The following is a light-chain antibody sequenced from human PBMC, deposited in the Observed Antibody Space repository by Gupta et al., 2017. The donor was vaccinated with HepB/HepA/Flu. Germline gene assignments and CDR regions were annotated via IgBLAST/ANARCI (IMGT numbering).Light chain of an antibody. CDR2: GAS. Sequence: AIHMTQSPSYLSASLGNRVTITCRASQFIRNDLAWYQQKPGKAPQLLIYGASTLPSGVPARFSGSGSATDFTLTISSLQPEDFATYYCLHDYNYPRTFGQGTKVEIK. J-gene: IGKJ1*01. CDR3: LHDYNYPRT. V-gene: IGKV1-6*01. CDR1: QFIRND.